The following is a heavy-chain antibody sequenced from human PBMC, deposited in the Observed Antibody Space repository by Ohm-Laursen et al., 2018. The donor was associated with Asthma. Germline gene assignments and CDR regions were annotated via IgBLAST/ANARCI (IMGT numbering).Heavy chain of an antibody. Sequence: SLRLSCAASGFTFSSYSMNWVRQAPGKGLEWVSYISSSSTIYYADSVRGRFTVSTDKVTNSLYLQINSLRPEDTAVYYCAAWGPRIYWGQGTLVTASS. V-gene: IGHV3-48*01. J-gene: IGHJ4*02. CDR2: ISSSSTI. CDR1: GFTFSSYS. CDR3: AAWGPRIY. D-gene: IGHD3-16*01.